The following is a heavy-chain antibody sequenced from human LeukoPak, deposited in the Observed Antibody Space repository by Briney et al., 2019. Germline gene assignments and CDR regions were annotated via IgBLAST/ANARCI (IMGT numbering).Heavy chain of an antibody. D-gene: IGHD1-26*01. V-gene: IGHV3-21*01. CDR3: ARVSGSYYFYFDY. CDR1: GFTLSNAW. CDR2: ISSSSSYI. J-gene: IGHJ4*02. Sequence: PGGSLRLSCAASGFTLSNAWMNWVRQAPGKGLEWVSSISSSSSYIYYADSVKGRFTISRDNAKNSLYLQMNSLRAEDTAVYYCARVSGSYYFYFDYWGQGTLVTVSS.